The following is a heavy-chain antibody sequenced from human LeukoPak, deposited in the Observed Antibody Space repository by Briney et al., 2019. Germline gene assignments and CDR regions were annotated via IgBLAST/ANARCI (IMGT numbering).Heavy chain of an antibody. V-gene: IGHV4-61*02. Sequence: PSGTLSLTCTVSGGSISSGSYYWSWIRQPAGKGLEWIGRIYTSGSTNYNPSLKSRVTISVDTSKNQFSLKLSSVTAADTAVYYCARNPGYSSSWYRDNWFDPWGQGTLVTVSS. J-gene: IGHJ5*02. CDR1: GGSISSGSYY. D-gene: IGHD6-13*01. CDR3: ARNPGYSSSWYRDNWFDP. CDR2: IYTSGST.